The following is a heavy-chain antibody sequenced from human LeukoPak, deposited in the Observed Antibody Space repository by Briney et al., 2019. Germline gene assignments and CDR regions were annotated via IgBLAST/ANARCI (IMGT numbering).Heavy chain of an antibody. V-gene: IGHV4-61*02. CDR3: ARDGGATSFDY. J-gene: IGHJ4*02. CDR1: GGSISSGSYY. Sequence: PSETLSLTCTVSGGSISSGSYYWSWIRQPAGKGLEWIGRIYTSGSTNYNPSLKSRVTISVDTSKNQFSLKLSSVTAADTAMYYCARDGGATSFDYWGQGTPVTVSS. CDR2: IYTSGST. D-gene: IGHD5-12*01.